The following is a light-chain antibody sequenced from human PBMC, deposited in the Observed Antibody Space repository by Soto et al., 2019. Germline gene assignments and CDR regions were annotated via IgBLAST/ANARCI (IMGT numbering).Light chain of an antibody. Sequence: ENGLTQSPGTLSLSPGERATLSCRASQNVDKNFLAWYQHKPGQPPRLLIFGASIRAGGIPDRFSGSGSGTDLTLSISRLEPEDFVVYHCQQYGSLPYTFGQGNKLDI. CDR3: QQYGSLPYT. J-gene: IGKJ2*01. V-gene: IGKV3-20*01. CDR2: GAS. CDR1: QNVDKNF.